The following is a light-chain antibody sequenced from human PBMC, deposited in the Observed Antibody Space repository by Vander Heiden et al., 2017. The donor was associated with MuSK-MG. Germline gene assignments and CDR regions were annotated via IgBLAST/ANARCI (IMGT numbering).Light chain of an antibody. Sequence: DIQMTQSPSALSASVGDRVTITCRASQSISSWLAWYQQKTGKAPKLLIYEASSVESGVPSRFSGSGSGTEFTLTISSLQPDDFATYYCQQENTYSYTFGQGTKLEIK. V-gene: IGKV1-5*01. CDR3: QQENTYSYT. J-gene: IGKJ2*01. CDR1: QSISSW. CDR2: EAS.